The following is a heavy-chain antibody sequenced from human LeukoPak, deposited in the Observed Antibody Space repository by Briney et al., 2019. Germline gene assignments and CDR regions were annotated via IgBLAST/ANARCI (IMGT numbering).Heavy chain of an antibody. CDR1: GGSISTYY. Sequence: SETLSLTCTVSGGSISTYYWSCIRQPPGKGLEWIGYNYYSGSTIYNPPLKSRVTISVDTSKNQFSLKQRSVTAADTAVYYCPRGSLKYSGSYGPLYYYYYMDVWGKGTTVTVSS. J-gene: IGHJ6*03. V-gene: IGHV4-59*01. CDR3: PRGSLKYSGSYGPLYYYYYMDV. CDR2: NYYSGST. D-gene: IGHD1-26*01.